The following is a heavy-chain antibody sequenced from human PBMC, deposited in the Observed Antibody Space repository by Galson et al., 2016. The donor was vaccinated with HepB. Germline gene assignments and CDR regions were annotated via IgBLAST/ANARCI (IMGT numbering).Heavy chain of an antibody. CDR3: ARAVMLGRGMDV. CDR2: TFYRSTWEN. J-gene: IGHJ6*02. CDR1: GDSVYNNGAA. D-gene: IGHD3-10*01. Sequence: CAISGDSVYNNGAAWVWIRQSPSRGLEWLGRTFYRSTWENHYTGSVRNRITISPDTSRNQFSLHLNSVTHEDTAVYYCARAVMLGRGMDVWGQGTTVTVS. V-gene: IGHV6-1*01.